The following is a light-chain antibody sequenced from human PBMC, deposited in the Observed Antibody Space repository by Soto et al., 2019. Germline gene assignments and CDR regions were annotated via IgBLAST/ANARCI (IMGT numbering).Light chain of an antibody. CDR2: DAS. V-gene: IGKV3-11*01. J-gene: IGKJ1*01. CDR3: QQRSNWPPWT. Sequence: EIVLTQSPATLSLSPGERAPLSCRASQSVSSYLAWYPQKPGQAHRLLIYDASNRANGIPARFSGSGSGTDLTLTISSLEPEDFAVYYCQQRSNWPPWTFGQGTQV. CDR1: QSVSSY.